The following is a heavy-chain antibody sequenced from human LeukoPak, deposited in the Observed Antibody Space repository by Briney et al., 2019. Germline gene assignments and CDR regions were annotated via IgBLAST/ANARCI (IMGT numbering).Heavy chain of an antibody. V-gene: IGHV1-18*01. Sequence: ASVKVSCKASGYTFTSYGISWVRQAPGQGLEWMGWISAYNGNTNYSQKLQGRVTMTTDTSTSTAYMELRSLRSDDTAVYYCARAIMVRGSNWFDPWGQGTLVTVSS. CDR1: GYTFTSYG. CDR3: ARAIMVRGSNWFDP. CDR2: ISAYNGNT. J-gene: IGHJ5*02. D-gene: IGHD3-10*01.